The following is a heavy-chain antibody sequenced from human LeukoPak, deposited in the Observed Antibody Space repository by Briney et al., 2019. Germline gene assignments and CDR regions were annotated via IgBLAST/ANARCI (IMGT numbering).Heavy chain of an antibody. Sequence: SVKVSCKASGGTFSSYAISWVRQAPGQGLEWMGRIIPILGIANYTQKFQGRVTITADKSTSTAYMELSSLRSEDTAVYYCARGYSYGYGRFDYWGQGTLVTVSS. CDR2: IIPILGIA. CDR3: ARGYSYGYGRFDY. J-gene: IGHJ4*02. CDR1: GGTFSSYA. V-gene: IGHV1-69*04. D-gene: IGHD5-18*01.